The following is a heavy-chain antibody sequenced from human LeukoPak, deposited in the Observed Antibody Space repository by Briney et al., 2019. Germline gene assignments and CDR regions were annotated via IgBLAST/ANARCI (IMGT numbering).Heavy chain of an antibody. CDR2: IGSDNKP. CDR1: GFTFSAYA. J-gene: IGHJ4*02. D-gene: IGHD4-17*01. CDR3: AKTDYGDRGVDY. Sequence: GGSLRLSCEASGFTFSAYAMTWVRQAPGKGLEWVSSIGSDNKPHYSESVKGRFAISRDNSKSMLFLQMNSLRTDDTAVYYCAKTDYGDRGVDYWGQGTLVTVSS. V-gene: IGHV3-23*05.